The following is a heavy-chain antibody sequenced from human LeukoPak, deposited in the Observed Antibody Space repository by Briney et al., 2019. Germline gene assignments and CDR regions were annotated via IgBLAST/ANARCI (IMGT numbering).Heavy chain of an antibody. D-gene: IGHD4-17*01. Sequence: GGSLRLSCAASGFTFSSYSMNWVRQAPGKGLEWVSSISSSSSYIYYADSVKGRFTISRDNAKNSPYLQMNSLRAEDTAVYYCARDESYGDYPSPYYGMDVWGQGTTVTVSS. J-gene: IGHJ6*02. V-gene: IGHV3-21*01. CDR1: GFTFSSYS. CDR2: ISSSSSYI. CDR3: ARDESYGDYPSPYYGMDV.